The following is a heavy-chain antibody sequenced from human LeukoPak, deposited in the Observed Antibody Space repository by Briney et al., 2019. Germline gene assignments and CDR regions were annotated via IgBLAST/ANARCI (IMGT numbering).Heavy chain of an antibody. J-gene: IGHJ4*02. CDR3: TTDQWSAVADPWGFDY. D-gene: IGHD6-19*01. V-gene: IGHV1-8*01. Sequence: ASVKVSCKASGYTFTSYDINWVRQATGQGLEWMGWMNPNSGNTGYAQKFQGRVTMTRNTSISTAYMELSSLRSEDTAVYYCTTDQWSAVADPWGFDYWGQGTLVTVSS. CDR2: MNPNSGNT. CDR1: GYTFTSYD.